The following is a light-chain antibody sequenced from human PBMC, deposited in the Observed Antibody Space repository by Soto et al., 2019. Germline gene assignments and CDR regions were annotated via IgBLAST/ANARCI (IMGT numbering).Light chain of an antibody. J-gene: IGKJ1*01. CDR3: LQHYAWPWT. CDR2: SAS. Sequence: EIVLTQSPGTLSLSPVETATLPFISSQSVGINLAWYQQKPGQAPRLLIYSASTRASGIPDRFSGSGSGTEFTLTISRLQSEDSGVYYCLQHYAWPWTFGQGTKV. V-gene: IGKV3-15*01. CDR1: QSVGIN.